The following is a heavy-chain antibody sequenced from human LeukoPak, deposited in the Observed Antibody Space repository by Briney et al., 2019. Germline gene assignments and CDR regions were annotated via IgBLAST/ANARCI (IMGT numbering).Heavy chain of an antibody. CDR1: GFTFSSYA. CDR2: ISGSGGGT. CDR3: AKGATVVVVTTIQY. J-gene: IGHJ1*01. D-gene: IGHD3-22*01. Sequence: GGSLRLSCAASGFTFSSYAMSWVRQAPGKGLEWVSTISGSGGGTYYADSVKGRFTISRDNSKNTLFLQMNSLRAEDTAVHYCAKGATVVVVTTIQYWGQGTLVTVSS. V-gene: IGHV3-23*01.